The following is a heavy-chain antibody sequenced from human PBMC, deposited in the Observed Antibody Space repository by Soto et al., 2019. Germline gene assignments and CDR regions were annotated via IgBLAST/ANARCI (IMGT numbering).Heavy chain of an antibody. J-gene: IGHJ5*02. Sequence: SEPLSLTCAVYGGSFSGYYRSWIRQPPGKGLEWIGEINHSGSTNYNPSLKSRVTISVDTSKNQFSLKLSSVTAADTAVYYCAREADSSSWYWFDPWGQGTLVTVSS. D-gene: IGHD6-13*01. CDR1: GGSFSGYY. V-gene: IGHV4-34*01. CDR2: INHSGST. CDR3: AREADSSSWYWFDP.